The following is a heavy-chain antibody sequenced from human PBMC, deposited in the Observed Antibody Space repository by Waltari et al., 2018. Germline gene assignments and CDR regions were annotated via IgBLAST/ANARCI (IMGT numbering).Heavy chain of an antibody. CDR2: IIPIFGTA. Sequence: QVQLVQSGAEVKKPGSSVKVSCKASGGTFSSHAITWWRQAPGQGLEWMGGIIPIFGTANYAQKFHDRVTITADEHTNTVYMTLSSLRSEDTAMYYCAGHFYCSGGSCSSAEIDYWGQGTLVTVAS. V-gene: IGHV1-69*01. J-gene: IGHJ4*02. D-gene: IGHD2-15*01. CDR1: GGTFSSHA. CDR3: AGHFYCSGGSCSSAEIDY.